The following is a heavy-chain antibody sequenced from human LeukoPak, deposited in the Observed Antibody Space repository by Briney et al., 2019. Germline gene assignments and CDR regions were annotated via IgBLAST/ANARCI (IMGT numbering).Heavy chain of an antibody. J-gene: IGHJ4*02. D-gene: IGHD2-2*01. V-gene: IGHV1-2*02. CDR1: GYTFTGYY. CDR2: INPNSGGT. Sequence: GASVKVSCKASGYTFTGYYMHWVRQAPGQELERMGWINPNSGGTNYAQKFQGRVTMTRDTSISTAYMELSRLRSDDTAVYYCATNRHCSSTSCPAFHFDYWGQGTLVTVSS. CDR3: ATNRHCSSTSCPAFHFDY.